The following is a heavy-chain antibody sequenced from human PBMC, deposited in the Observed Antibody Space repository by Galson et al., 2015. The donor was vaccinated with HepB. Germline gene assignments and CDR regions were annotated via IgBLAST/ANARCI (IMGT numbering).Heavy chain of an antibody. D-gene: IGHD6-13*01. CDR3: ARGGRQQLVGYYFDY. J-gene: IGHJ4*02. V-gene: IGHV1-2*04. CDR1: GYTFTGYH. Sequence: SVKVSCKASGYTFTGYHMHWVRQAPGQGLEWMGWINPNSGGTNYAQKFQGWVTMTRDTSISTAYMELSRLRSDDTAVYYCARGGRQQLVGYYFDYWGQGTLVTVSS. CDR2: INPNSGGT.